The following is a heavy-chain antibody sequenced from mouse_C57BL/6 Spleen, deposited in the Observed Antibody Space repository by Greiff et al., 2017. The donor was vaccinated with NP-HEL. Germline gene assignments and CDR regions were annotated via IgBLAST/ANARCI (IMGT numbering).Heavy chain of an antibody. CDR1: GFTFSSYG. Sequence: VQLKQSGGDLVKPGGSLKLSCAASGFTFSSYGMSWVRQTPDKRLEWVATISSGGSYTYYPDSVKGRFTISRDNAKNTLYLQMSSLKSEDTAMYYCARIKYSFDNWGQGTTLTVSS. V-gene: IGHV5-6*01. J-gene: IGHJ2*01. CDR3: ARIKYSFDN. CDR2: ISSGGSYT.